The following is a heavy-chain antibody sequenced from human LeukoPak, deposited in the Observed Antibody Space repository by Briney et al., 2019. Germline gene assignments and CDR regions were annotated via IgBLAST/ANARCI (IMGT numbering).Heavy chain of an antibody. D-gene: IGHD2-2*01. Sequence: SQTLSLTCNVSGVSVSDGRYYWTWIRQHPAKGLEWIGYKYYTGSAKYNPSLKSRLTISVDTSKNQFSLQLSSVTAADTATYYCATPYCSSISCLDVFNMWGQGTRVTVSS. CDR2: KYYTGSA. CDR3: ATPYCSSISCLDVFNM. J-gene: IGHJ3*02. CDR1: GVSVSDGRYY. V-gene: IGHV4-31*03.